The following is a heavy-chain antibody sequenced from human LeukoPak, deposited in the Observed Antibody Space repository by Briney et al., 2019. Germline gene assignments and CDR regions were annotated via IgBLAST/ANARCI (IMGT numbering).Heavy chain of an antibody. CDR3: APTEPGDYHY. CDR1: GYSFTSYW. Sequence: GEALKISCKGSGYSFTSYWIGWVRQMPGKGLESMGIIYPGDSDTRYSPSFQGQVTISADKSISTHYLHWSSLKASDTAMYSCAPTEPGDYHYRGLANVVTVSS. CDR2: IYPGDSDT. J-gene: IGHJ4*02. D-gene: IGHD4-17*01. V-gene: IGHV5-51*01.